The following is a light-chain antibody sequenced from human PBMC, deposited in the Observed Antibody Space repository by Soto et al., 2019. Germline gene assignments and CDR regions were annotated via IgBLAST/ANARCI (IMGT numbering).Light chain of an antibody. Sequence: AIPMTQSPSSLSASVGDRVTITCRASQGIRNDLDWFQQKPGKAPKLLIYAASNLQSGVPARFSGSVSGTDFTLTIISLQPEDFATYYCLQKYFYPFTFGPGTKVDI. CDR3: LQKYFYPFT. CDR1: QGIRND. J-gene: IGKJ3*01. V-gene: IGKV1-6*01. CDR2: AAS.